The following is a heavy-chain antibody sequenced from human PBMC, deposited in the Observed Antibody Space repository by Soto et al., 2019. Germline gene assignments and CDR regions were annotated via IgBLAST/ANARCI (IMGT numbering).Heavy chain of an antibody. CDR2: IIPIFGTA. J-gene: IGHJ2*01. V-gene: IGHV1-69*06. CDR3: ARDSWLFFFNDTATTEIYSLSLHDASSDL. Sequence: GAAVKPSCKDWVGTISEYALRWRRPSPGQEIEWMGGIIPIFGTANYAQKFQGRVTITADKSTSTAYMELSSLRSEDTAVYYCARDSWLFFFNDTATTEIYSLSLHDASSDL. D-gene: IGHD3-22*01. CDR1: VGTISEYA.